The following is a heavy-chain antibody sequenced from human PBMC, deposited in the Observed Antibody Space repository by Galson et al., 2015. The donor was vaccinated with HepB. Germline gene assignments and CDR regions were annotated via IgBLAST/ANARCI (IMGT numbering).Heavy chain of an antibody. V-gene: IGHV1-69*04. D-gene: IGHD2-2*01. J-gene: IGHJ6*02. Sequence: SVKVSCKASGGTFSSYTISWVRQAPGQGLEWKGRIIPILGIANYAQKFQGRVTITADKSTSTAYMELSSLRSEDTAVYYCARESLRNCSSTSCPRYYYGMDVWGQGTTVTVSS. CDR3: ARESLRNCSSTSCPRYYYGMDV. CDR1: GGTFSSYT. CDR2: IIPILGIA.